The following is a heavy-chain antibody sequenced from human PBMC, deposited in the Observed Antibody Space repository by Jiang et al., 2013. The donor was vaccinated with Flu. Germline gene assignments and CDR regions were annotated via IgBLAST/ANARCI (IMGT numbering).Heavy chain of an antibody. CDR2: ISVYNGNT. V-gene: IGHV1-18*04. Sequence: SGAEVKVSCKTSGSTFRSDAVSWVRQAPGQGLEWMGWISVYNGNTNYARKFQGRVSMTTDTSSTTAYMELRSLTSDDTAVYFCAKFPWSHTWAGYYGMDVWGQGTAVTVSS. J-gene: IGHJ6*02. D-gene: IGHD3-3*01. CDR1: GSTFRSDA. CDR3: AKFPWSHTWAGYYGMDV.